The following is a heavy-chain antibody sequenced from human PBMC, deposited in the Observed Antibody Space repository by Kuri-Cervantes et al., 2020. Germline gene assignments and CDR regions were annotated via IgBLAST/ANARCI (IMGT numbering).Heavy chain of an antibody. CDR1: GYTFTGYY. V-gene: IGHV1-2*04. CDR3: AGSRGPDCRTTSCFHY. Sequence: ASVKVSCKSSGYTFTGYYMQWVRQAPGQGLEWMGWINPDSGGANYAQKFQGWVTMTSDTSINTAYMDLSRLTPDDTAVYYCAGSRGPDCRTTSCFHYWGQGTLVTVSS. D-gene: IGHD2-2*01. CDR2: INPDSGGA. J-gene: IGHJ4*02.